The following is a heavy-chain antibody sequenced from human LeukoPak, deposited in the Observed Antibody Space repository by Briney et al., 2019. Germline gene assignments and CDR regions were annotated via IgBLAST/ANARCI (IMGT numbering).Heavy chain of an antibody. CDR3: ARGPLLLWFGELLPNYNWFDP. J-gene: IGHJ5*02. V-gene: IGHV4-34*01. D-gene: IGHD3-10*01. Sequence: SETLSLTCAVYGGSFSGYYWSWIRQPPGKGLEWIGEINHSGSTNYNPSLKSRVTISVDPSKNQFSLKLSSVTAADTAVYHCARGPLLLWFGELLPNYNWFDPWGQGTLVTVSS. CDR2: INHSGST. CDR1: GGSFSGYY.